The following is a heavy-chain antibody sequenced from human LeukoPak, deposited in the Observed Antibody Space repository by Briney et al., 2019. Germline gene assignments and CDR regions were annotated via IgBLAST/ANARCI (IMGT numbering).Heavy chain of an antibody. V-gene: IGHV3-53*01. CDR1: GFTVSSNY. CDR3: ARERRDSAFDY. CDR2: IYSGGST. Sequence: GGSLRLSCAASGFTVSSNYMSWVRQAPGKGLEWVSVIYSGGSTYYADSVKGRFTISRDNSKNTLYLQMNSLRAEDTAVYYCARERRDSAFDYWGQGTLVTVSS. J-gene: IGHJ4*02. D-gene: IGHD1-26*01.